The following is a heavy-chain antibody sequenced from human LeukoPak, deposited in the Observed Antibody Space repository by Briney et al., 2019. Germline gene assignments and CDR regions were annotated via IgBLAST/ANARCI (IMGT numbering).Heavy chain of an antibody. J-gene: IGHJ6*02. V-gene: IGHV3-30-3*01. D-gene: IGHD6-19*01. Sequence: GRSLRLSCAASGFTFNTYVMYWVRQAPGKGLEWVAVVSYDGSNKYYADSVKGRFTISRDNSKNTLYLQMNSLRAEDTAVYYCARDRAVAGTYYYYGMDVWGQGTTVTVSS. CDR2: VSYDGSNK. CDR1: GFTFNTYV. CDR3: ARDRAVAGTYYYYGMDV.